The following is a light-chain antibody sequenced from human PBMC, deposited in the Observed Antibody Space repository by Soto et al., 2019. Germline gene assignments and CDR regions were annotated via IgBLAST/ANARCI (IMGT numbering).Light chain of an antibody. V-gene: IGLV2-8*01. CDR1: GSDIAVYDF. CDR2: EVH. J-gene: IGLJ2*01. CDR3: SSFAGDNTLV. Sequence: QSALTQPPSASGSPGQSVTISCAGTGSDIAVYDFVSWYQQHPDKAPKLIIYEVHKRPSGVPDRFSASKSGSTASLTVSGLQAEDEADYYCSSFAGDNTLVFGGGPKVTV.